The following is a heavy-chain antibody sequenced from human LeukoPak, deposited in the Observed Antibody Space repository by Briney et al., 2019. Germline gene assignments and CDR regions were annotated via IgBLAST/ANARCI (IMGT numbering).Heavy chain of an antibody. CDR3: ARSSAGRVGITIGPGAFDI. J-gene: IGHJ3*02. CDR2: IYYSGST. Sequence: PSETLSLTCTVSGGSISSYYWSWIRQPPGKGLEWIGYIYYSGSTNYNPSLKSRVTISVDTSKNQFSLKLSSVTAADTAVYYCARSSAGRVGITIGPGAFDIWGQGTMVTVSS. CDR1: GGSISSYY. V-gene: IGHV4-59*01. D-gene: IGHD3-9*01.